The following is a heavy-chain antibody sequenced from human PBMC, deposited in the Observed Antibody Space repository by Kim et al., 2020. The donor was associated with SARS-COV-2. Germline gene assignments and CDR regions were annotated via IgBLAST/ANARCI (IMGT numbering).Heavy chain of an antibody. CDR3: ARAYNDYGDPYFDY. J-gene: IGHJ4*02. Sequence: SQKFQGRVTITRDTSASTAYMELSSLRSEDTAVYYCARAYNDYGDPYFDYWGQGTLVTVSS. V-gene: IGHV1-3*01. D-gene: IGHD4-17*01.